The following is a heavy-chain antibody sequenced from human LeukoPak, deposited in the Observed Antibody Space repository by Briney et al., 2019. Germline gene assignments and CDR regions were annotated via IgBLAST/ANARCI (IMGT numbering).Heavy chain of an antibody. CDR2: MSTSGTT. V-gene: IGHV4-4*07. D-gene: IGHD5-12*01. CDR1: VGSISRYY. J-gene: IGHJ4*02. CDR3: ARDLSYGYDYFDY. Sequence: QVQLQESGPGLVKPSETLSLTCTFSVGSISRYYLSWIRPPDGKGLHWIGRMSTSGTTNYNPSIKSRVTMSVDTSKNQFSLKLSSVTAADTAVYYCARDLSYGYDYFDYWGQGTLVTVSS.